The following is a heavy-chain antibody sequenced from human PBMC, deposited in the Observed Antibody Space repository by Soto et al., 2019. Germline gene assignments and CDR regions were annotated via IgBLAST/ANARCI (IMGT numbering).Heavy chain of an antibody. J-gene: IGHJ4*02. CDR1: GGSISSGSYY. CDR3: ARSGLRGSFAY. D-gene: IGHD5-12*01. Sequence: SETLSLTCTVSGGSISSGSYYWGWVRQPPGKGLEWIGGIYYSGSTYHNPSLKSRVTIFVDMSRNQLSLRLGSVTAADTAVYYCARSGLRGSFAYWGQGSLVTVSS. V-gene: IGHV4-39*01. CDR2: IYYSGST.